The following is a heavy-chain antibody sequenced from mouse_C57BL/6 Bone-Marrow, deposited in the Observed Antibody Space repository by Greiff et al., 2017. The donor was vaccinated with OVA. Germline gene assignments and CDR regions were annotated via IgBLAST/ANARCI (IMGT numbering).Heavy chain of an antibody. V-gene: IGHV5-4*01. CDR3: ARIYYDFS. J-gene: IGHJ3*01. CDR1: GFTFSSYA. Sequence: DVHLVESGGGLVKPGGSLKLSCAASGFTFSSYAMSWVRQTPEKRLEWVATISDGGSYTYYPDNVKGRFTISRDNAKNNLYLQMSHLKSEDTAMYYCARIYYDFSGGQGTLVTVSA. D-gene: IGHD2-4*01. CDR2: ISDGGSYT.